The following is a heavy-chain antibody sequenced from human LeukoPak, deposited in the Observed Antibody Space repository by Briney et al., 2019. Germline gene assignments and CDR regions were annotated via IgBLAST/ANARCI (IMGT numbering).Heavy chain of an antibody. CDR2: ISGSGGRT. CDR3: AKDLPGDPDDQYYGMDV. Sequence: GGSLRLSCAASGFTFSNYAMSWVRQAPGKGLECVSAISGSGGRTYYAASVKGRFNISRDNSKNTLHLQLNSLRAEDTALYYCAKDLPGDPDDQYYGMDVWGQGTTVTVSS. J-gene: IGHJ6*02. D-gene: IGHD4-17*01. V-gene: IGHV3-23*01. CDR1: GFTFSNYA.